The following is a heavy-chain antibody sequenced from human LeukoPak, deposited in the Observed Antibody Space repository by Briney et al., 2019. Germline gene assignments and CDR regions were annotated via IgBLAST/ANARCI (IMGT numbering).Heavy chain of an antibody. CDR1: GFTFRNYL. D-gene: IGHD3-3*01. CDR3: ARSITIFGVVFAFDI. J-gene: IGHJ3*02. Sequence: GGSLRLSCAASGFTFRNYLMNWVRQAPGKGLEWVSSISSSSSYIYYADSVKGRFTISRDNAKNSLYLQMNSLRAEDTAVYYCARSITIFGVVFAFDIWGQGTMVTVSS. CDR2: ISSSSSYI. V-gene: IGHV3-21*01.